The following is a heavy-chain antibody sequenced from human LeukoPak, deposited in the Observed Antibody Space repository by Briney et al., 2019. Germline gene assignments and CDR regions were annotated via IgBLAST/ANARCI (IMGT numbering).Heavy chain of an antibody. CDR1: GFTFSSYA. D-gene: IGHD3-10*01. CDR3: ARDRMVRYAFDI. J-gene: IGHJ3*02. CDR2: ISGSGGST. V-gene: IGHV3-23*01. Sequence: GGSLRLSCAASGFTFSSYAMSWVRQAPGKGLEWVSAISGSGGSTYYADSVKGRFTISRDNAKNSLYLQMNSLRAEDTAVYYCARDRMVRYAFDIWGQGTMVTVSS.